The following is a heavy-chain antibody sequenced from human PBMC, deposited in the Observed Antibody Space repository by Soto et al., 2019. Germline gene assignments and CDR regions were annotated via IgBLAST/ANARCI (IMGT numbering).Heavy chain of an antibody. Sequence: QVQLQQSGPGLVKPSQTLSLTCGISGDSVSRNSAAWNWIRQSPSRGLEWLGRTYYRSRWFNDYAVSVKCRISINPDTSKNQFSLQLNSVTPEDTAVYYCARAGNSQASGPFDYWGQGTLVTVSS. CDR2: TYYRSRWFN. CDR3: ARAGNSQASGPFDY. D-gene: IGHD3-3*01. J-gene: IGHJ4*02. V-gene: IGHV6-1*01. CDR1: GDSVSRNSAA.